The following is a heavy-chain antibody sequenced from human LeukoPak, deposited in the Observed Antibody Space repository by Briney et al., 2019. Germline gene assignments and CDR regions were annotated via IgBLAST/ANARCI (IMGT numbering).Heavy chain of an antibody. CDR3: ARGDIVVVPAAITRKHFDY. J-gene: IGHJ4*02. V-gene: IGHV4-34*01. CDR2: INHSGST. D-gene: IGHD2-2*01. Sequence: PSETLSLTCAVYGGSFSGYYWSWIRQPPGKGLEWIGEINHSGSTNYNPSLKSRVTISVDTSKNQFSLKLSSVTAADTAVYYCARGDIVVVPAAITRKHFDYWGQGTLVTVSS. CDR1: GGSFSGYY.